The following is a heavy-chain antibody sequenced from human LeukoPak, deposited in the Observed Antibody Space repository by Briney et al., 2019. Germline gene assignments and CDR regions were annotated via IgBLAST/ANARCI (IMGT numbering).Heavy chain of an antibody. D-gene: IGHD3-22*01. CDR1: GGSISSYY. V-gene: IGHV4-34*01. Sequence: PSETLSLTCTVSGGSISSYYWSWIRQPPGKGLEWIGEINHSGSTNYNPSLKSRVTISVDTSKNQFSLKLSSVTAADTAVYYCARGPLYYYDSSGYRNWFDPWGQGTLVTVSS. CDR3: ARGPLYYYDSSGYRNWFDP. J-gene: IGHJ5*02. CDR2: INHSGST.